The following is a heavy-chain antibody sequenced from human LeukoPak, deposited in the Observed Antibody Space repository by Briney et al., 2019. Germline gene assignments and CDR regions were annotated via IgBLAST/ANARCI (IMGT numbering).Heavy chain of an antibody. Sequence: PGGSLRLSCAASGFTFSSYSMNWVRQAPGKGLEWVSSISSSSSYIYYADSVKGRFTISRDNAKNSLYLQMNSLRAEDTAVYYCARDVGFTGYSYGYYYYGMDVWGQGTTVTVSS. V-gene: IGHV3-21*01. CDR2: ISSSSSYI. D-gene: IGHD5-18*01. CDR3: ARDVGFTGYSYGYYYYGMDV. CDR1: GFTFSSYS. J-gene: IGHJ6*02.